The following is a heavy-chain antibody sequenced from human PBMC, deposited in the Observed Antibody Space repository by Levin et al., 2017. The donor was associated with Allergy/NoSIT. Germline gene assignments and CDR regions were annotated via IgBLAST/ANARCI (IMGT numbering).Heavy chain of an antibody. Sequence: SVKVSCKASGGTFSSYAISWVRQAPGQGLEWMGGIIPIFGTANYAQKFQGRVTITADESTSTAYMELSSLRSEDTAVYYCARDRNYDSSRGLGYWGQGALVTVSS. CDR2: IIPIFGTA. J-gene: IGHJ4*02. CDR1: GGTFSSYA. V-gene: IGHV1-69*13. D-gene: IGHD3-22*01. CDR3: ARDRNYDSSRGLGY.